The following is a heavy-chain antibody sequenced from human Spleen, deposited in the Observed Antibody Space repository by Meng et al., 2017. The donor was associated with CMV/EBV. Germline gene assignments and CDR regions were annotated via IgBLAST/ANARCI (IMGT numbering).Heavy chain of an antibody. CDR1: DTFSSNRAA. D-gene: IGHD4/OR15-4a*01. CDR2: TFYRSKWYN. V-gene: IGHV6-1*01. CDR3: ARAIGAGKGWFDP. Sequence: DTFSSNRAAWNWIRQSPSRGLEWLGRTFYRSKWYNEYAVSVKSRMAINADTSKNQFSLQLDSVTPEDTAVYYCARAIGAGKGWFDPWGQGTLVTVSS. J-gene: IGHJ5*02.